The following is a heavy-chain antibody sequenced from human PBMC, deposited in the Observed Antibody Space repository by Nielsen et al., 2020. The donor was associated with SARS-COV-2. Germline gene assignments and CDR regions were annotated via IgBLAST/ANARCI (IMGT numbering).Heavy chain of an antibody. J-gene: IGHJ6*02. CDR2: IYSGGST. CDR1: GFTVSSNY. Sequence: GESLKISCAASGFTVSSNYMSWVRQAPGKGLEWVSVIYSGGSTYYADSVKGRFTISRDNSKNTLYLQMNSLRAEDTAVYYCARDNVIAAAGIYYYYGMDVWGQGTTVTVSS. V-gene: IGHV3-53*01. D-gene: IGHD6-13*01. CDR3: ARDNVIAAAGIYYYYGMDV.